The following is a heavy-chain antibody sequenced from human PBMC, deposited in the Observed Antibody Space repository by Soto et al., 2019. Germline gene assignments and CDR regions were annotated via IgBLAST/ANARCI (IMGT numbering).Heavy chain of an antibody. CDR1: GGSISSYY. Sequence: PSETLSLTCTVSGGSISSYYWSWIRQPAGKGLEWIGRIYTSGSTNYNPSLKSRVTMSVDTSKNQFSLKLSSVTAADTAVYYCAREGSCSGGSCHYYYYGMDVWGQGTTVTVSS. CDR3: AREGSCSGGSCHYYYYGMDV. CDR2: IYTSGST. J-gene: IGHJ6*02. V-gene: IGHV4-4*07. D-gene: IGHD2-15*01.